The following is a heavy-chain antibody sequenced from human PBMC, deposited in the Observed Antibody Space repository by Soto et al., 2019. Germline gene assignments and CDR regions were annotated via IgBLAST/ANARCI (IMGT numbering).Heavy chain of an antibody. D-gene: IGHD5-18*01. J-gene: IGHJ4*02. CDR1: GFTFSSYS. CDR2: ISSSSSYI. Sequence: GGSLRLSCAASGFTFSSYSMNWVRQAPGKGLEWVSSISSSSSYIYYADSVKGRFTISRDNAKNSLYLQMNSLRAEDTAVYYCARDLGGYLFDYWGQGTLVTVSS. CDR3: ARDLGGYLFDY. V-gene: IGHV3-21*01.